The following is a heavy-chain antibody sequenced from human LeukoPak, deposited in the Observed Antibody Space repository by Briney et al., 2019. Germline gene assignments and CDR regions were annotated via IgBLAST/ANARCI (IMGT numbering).Heavy chain of an antibody. Sequence: SETLSLTCTVSGGSISSYYWKWTRQPPGKGLEWIGYIYYSGSTNYNPSLKSRVTISVDTSKNQFSLKLNSVTAADTAVYYCARAYGAFPYYMDVWGKGTTVTVSS. J-gene: IGHJ6*03. CDR2: IYYSGST. V-gene: IGHV4-59*01. CDR1: GGSISSYY. CDR3: ARAYGAFPYYMDV. D-gene: IGHD4-17*01.